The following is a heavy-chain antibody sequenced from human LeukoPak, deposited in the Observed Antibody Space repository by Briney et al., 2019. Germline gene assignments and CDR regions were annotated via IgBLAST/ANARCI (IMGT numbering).Heavy chain of an antibody. V-gene: IGHV1-24*01. Sequence: ASVKVSCKVSGYILSELSMHWVRQAPGKGLEWMGGFDPEDGKTINAQKFQDRVTMTKDTSADTAYMQLSSLRSEDTAVYYCATPGQYYYDSTGYHTAFDIWGQGTMVIVSS. J-gene: IGHJ3*02. CDR3: ATPGQYYYDSTGYHTAFDI. CDR2: FDPEDGKT. CDR1: GYILSELS. D-gene: IGHD3-22*01.